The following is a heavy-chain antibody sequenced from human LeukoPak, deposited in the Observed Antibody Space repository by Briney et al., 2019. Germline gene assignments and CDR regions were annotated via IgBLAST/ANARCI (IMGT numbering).Heavy chain of an antibody. V-gene: IGHV4-59*01. CDR1: GGSISRYY. J-gene: IGHJ4*02. CDR2: IYDNGNT. D-gene: IGHD3-10*01. Sequence: SETLSLTCTVSGGSISRYYWSWVRQPPGKGLEWIGYIYDNGNTNYNPSLASRVAISVDTSNNRFSLRLPSVTAADTALYYCARVKGFYGTGSFDFWGQGILVTVSS. CDR3: ARVKGFYGTGSFDF.